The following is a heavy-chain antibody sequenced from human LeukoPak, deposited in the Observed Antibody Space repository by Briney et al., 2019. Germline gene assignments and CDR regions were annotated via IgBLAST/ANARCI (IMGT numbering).Heavy chain of an antibody. CDR2: INHSGST. CDR3: ARVGVGATVYYYGMDV. J-gene: IGHJ6*02. D-gene: IGHD1-26*01. V-gene: IGHV4-34*01. CDR1: GGSFSGYY. Sequence: SETLSLTCAVYGGSFSGYYWSWIRQPPGKGLEWIGEINHSGSTNYSPSLKSRVTISVDTSKNQFSLKLSSVTAADTAVYYCARVGVGATVYYYGMDVWGQGTTVTVSS.